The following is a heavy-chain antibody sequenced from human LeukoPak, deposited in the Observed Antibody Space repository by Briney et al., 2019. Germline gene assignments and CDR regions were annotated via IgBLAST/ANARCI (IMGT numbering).Heavy chain of an antibody. CDR3: ARLGSGYYFDY. CDR1: GFSFSTYS. D-gene: IGHD1-26*01. Sequence: GGSLRLSCAASGFSFSTYSMSWVRQAPGKGLEWVSVISDTGATTFYADSVKGRFTISRDNSKNTLYLQMSSLRVEDTAVYYCARLGSGYYFDYWGQGTLVTVSS. CDR2: ISDTGATT. V-gene: IGHV3-23*01. J-gene: IGHJ4*02.